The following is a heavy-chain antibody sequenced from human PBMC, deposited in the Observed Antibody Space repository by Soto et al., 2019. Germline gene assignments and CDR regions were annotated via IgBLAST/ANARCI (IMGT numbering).Heavy chain of an antibody. CDR3: ARGDCVGGTCYSLAGSFYYYMDV. CDR1: GFTFSHYW. V-gene: IGHV3-74*01. CDR2: INSDGSVS. J-gene: IGHJ6*03. D-gene: IGHD2-15*01. Sequence: EAQLVESGGGLVQPGGSLRLSCAASGFTFSHYWMYWVRQAPGKGLVWVSRINSDGSVSSYADSVKGRLTISRDNVKNTLYLQMDSLRAEDTAVYYCARGDCVGGTCYSLAGSFYYYMDVWGKGTTVTVFS.